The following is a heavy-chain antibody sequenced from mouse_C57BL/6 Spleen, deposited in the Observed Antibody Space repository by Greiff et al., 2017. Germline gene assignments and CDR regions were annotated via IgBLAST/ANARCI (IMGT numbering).Heavy chain of an antibody. D-gene: IGHD1-1*01. CDR1: GYAFTNYL. V-gene: IGHV1-54*01. J-gene: IGHJ2*01. Sequence: VQLQQSGAELVRPGTSVKVSCKASGYAFTNYLIEWVKQRPGPGLEWIGVINPGRGGTNYNEKFKGKATLTADKSSSTAYMQLSSLTSEDSAVYFCARSPYSYYFDYWGQGTTLTVSS. CDR2: INPGRGGT. CDR3: ARSPYSYYFDY.